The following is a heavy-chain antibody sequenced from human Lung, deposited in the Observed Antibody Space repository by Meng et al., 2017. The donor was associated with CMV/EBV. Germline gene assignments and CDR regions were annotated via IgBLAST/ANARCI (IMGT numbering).Heavy chain of an antibody. CDR1: GDTFSRYA. V-gene: IGHV1-69*05. J-gene: IGHJ6*01. CDR2: IIPFFDTT. CDR3: ARDRTGDCSSTSCYNYYYYYGMDV. D-gene: IGHD2-2*02. Sequence: SXXVSCKASGDTFSRYAISWVRQAPGQGLELMGGIIPFFDTTNYAQKFQGRVTITTDESTSTAYMELSSLRSEDTAVYYCARDRTGDCSSTSCYNYYYYYGMDVWGQGNXV.